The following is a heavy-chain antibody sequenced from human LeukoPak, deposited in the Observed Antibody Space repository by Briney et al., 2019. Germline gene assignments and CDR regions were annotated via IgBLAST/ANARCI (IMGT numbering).Heavy chain of an antibody. CDR2: ISSNGGST. Sequence: PGGSLRLSCSASGFTFSSYAMHWVRQAPGKGLEYVSAISSNGGSTYYADSVKGRFTISRDNSKNTLYLQMSSLRAEDTAVYYCAKSYGDYLGYFDSWGQGTLVTVSS. CDR3: AKSYGDYLGYFDS. D-gene: IGHD4-17*01. V-gene: IGHV3-64D*09. CDR1: GFTFSSYA. J-gene: IGHJ4*02.